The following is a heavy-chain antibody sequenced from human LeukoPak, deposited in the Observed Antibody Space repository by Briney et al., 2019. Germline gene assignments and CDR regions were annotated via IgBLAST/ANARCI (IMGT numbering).Heavy chain of an antibody. CDR1: GFTFSSYG. J-gene: IGHJ2*01. CDR2: IYSGGST. Sequence: GGSLRLSCAASGFTFSSYGMHWVRQAPGKGLEWVSVIYSGGSTYYADSVKGRFTISRDNSKNTLYLQMNSLRAEDTAVYYCARYLDRYFDLWGRGTLVTVSS. CDR3: ARYLDRYFDL. V-gene: IGHV3-53*01.